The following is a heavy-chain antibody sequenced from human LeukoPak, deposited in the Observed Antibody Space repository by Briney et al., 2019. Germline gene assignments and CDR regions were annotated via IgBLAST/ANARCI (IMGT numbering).Heavy chain of an antibody. CDR3: ARLSAYYYGSYFYYYMDV. D-gene: IGHD3-10*01. J-gene: IGHJ6*03. CDR1: GFTFSSYS. CDR2: INSNSSYI. V-gene: IGHV3-21*01. Sequence: GGSLRLSCAASGFTFSSYSMNWVRQAPEKGLEWVSSINSNSSYIYYTDSLKGRFTISRDNAKKSVYLHMSSLRAEDTALYYCARLSAYYYGSYFYYYMDVWGKGTTVTVSS.